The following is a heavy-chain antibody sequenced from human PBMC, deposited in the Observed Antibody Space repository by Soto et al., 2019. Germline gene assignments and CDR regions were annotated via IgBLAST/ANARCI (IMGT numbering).Heavy chain of an antibody. V-gene: IGHV3-53*02. CDR2: IYSGGTT. D-gene: IGHD2-15*01. CDR1: GFSVGSNY. CDR3: ARSSRGGNAGYFNL. Sequence: EVQLVETGGGLIQPGGSLRLSCAVSGFSVGSNYMSWVRRAPGKGLEWVSVIYSGGTTHDADSVKGRFTTSRDNSKNMVYLQMNSLRVEDTAVYYCARSSRGGNAGYFNLWGRGTLVTVSS. J-gene: IGHJ2*01.